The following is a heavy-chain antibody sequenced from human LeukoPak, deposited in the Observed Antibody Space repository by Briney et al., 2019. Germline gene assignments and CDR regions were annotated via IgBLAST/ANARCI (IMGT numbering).Heavy chain of an antibody. J-gene: IGHJ3*02. CDR3: ARSEYYDFWSGYSQRGAFDI. V-gene: IGHV4-39*07. CDR1: GGSISSSSYY. Sequence: SETLSLTCTVSGGSISSSSYYWGWIRQPPGKGLEWIGSIYYSGSTNYNPSLKSRVTISVDTSKNQFSLKLSSVTAADTAVYYCARSEYYDFWSGYSQRGAFDIWGQGTMVTVSS. D-gene: IGHD3-3*01. CDR2: IYYSGST.